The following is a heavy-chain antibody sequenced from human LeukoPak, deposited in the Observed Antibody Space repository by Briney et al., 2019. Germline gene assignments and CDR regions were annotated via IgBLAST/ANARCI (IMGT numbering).Heavy chain of an antibody. V-gene: IGHV1-2*02. CDR1: GYTFTGYY. CDR2: INPNGGGT. D-gene: IGHD2/OR15-2a*01. Sequence: ASVRVSCKASGYTFTGYYIHWLRQAPGQGLEWVGWINPNGGGTKYAQEFQGRVTVTGDTSINTAYMELSRLKSDDTAVYFCARDPYYTNSFDYWGQGTLVTVSS. J-gene: IGHJ4*02. CDR3: ARDPYYTNSFDY.